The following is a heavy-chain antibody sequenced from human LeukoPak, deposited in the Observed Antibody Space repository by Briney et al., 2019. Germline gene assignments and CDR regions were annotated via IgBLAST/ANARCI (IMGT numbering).Heavy chain of an antibody. CDR3: ARGRECSSTSCYGGLDV. CDR2: INHSGST. Sequence: SETLSLTCAVYGGSFSGYYWSWIRQPPGKGLEWIGEINHSGSTNYNPSLKSRVTISVDTSKNQFSLKLSSVTAADTAVYYCARGRECSSTSCYGGLDVWGKGTTVTVSS. J-gene: IGHJ6*04. CDR1: GGSFSGYY. D-gene: IGHD2-2*01. V-gene: IGHV4-34*01.